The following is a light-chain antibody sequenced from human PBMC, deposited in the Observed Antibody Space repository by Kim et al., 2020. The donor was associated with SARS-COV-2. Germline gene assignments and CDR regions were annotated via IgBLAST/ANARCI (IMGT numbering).Light chain of an antibody. J-gene: IGLJ2*01. CDR1: RLNNYY. CDR2: GKN. CDR3: NSRDSSVNHV. Sequence: VALGQTVKSTCQGDRLNNYYAAWYQQKPGQAPVLVVYGKNNRPSGIPDRFSGSSAGDTASLTITGAQAEDEADYYCNSRDSSVNHVFGGGTQLTVL. V-gene: IGLV3-19*01.